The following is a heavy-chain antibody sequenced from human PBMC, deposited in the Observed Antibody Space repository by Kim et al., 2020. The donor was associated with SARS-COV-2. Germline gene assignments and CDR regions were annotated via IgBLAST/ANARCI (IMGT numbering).Heavy chain of an antibody. CDR3: ARGMASNSGSF. CDR2: I. D-gene: IGHD1-26*01. Sequence: IYYADSVKGRFTISRDNDKKSLYLQLNSLRDEDTAVYYCARGMASNSGSFWGQGTLVTVSS. J-gene: IGHJ4*02. V-gene: IGHV3-48*02.